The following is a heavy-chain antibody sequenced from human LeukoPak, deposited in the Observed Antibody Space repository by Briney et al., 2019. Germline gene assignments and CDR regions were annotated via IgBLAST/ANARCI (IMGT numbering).Heavy chain of an antibody. J-gene: IGHJ4*02. CDR2: INHSGST. V-gene: IGHV4-34*01. CDR3: ARAGIWAFDY. CDR1: GGSFSGYY. D-gene: IGHD6-19*01. Sequence: SETLSLTCTVSGGSFSGYYWSWIRQPPGKGLEWIGEINHSGSTNYNPSLKSRVNISVDTSKNQFSLKLSSVTAADTAVYYCARAGIWAFDYWGQGTLVSVSS.